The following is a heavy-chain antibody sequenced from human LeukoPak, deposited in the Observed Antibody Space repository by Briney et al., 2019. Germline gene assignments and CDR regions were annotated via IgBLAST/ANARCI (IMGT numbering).Heavy chain of an antibody. CDR2: TYHRYKWSA. V-gene: IGHV6-1*01. J-gene: IGHJ4*02. Sequence: SQTLSLTCAISGDSVSSTNGAWNWLRQSPSRDLEWRVGTYHRYKWSAESVGTLRGRTTLRPHTPHNQLSLPSSSLPPDDTAVYYCARDIPTTRWYTFDYRGQGTPVTVSA. D-gene: IGHD2-2*02. CDR3: ARDIPTTRWYTFDY. CDR1: GDSVSSTNGA.